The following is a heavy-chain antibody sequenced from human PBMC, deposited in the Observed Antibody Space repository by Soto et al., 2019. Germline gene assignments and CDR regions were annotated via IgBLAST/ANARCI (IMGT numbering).Heavy chain of an antibody. CDR1: GGSISSGGYY. D-gene: IGHD6-13*01. CDR3: ARDSLIAAAGTPNYYYYGMDV. J-gene: IGHJ6*02. V-gene: IGHV4-31*03. Sequence: SETLSLTCTVSGGSISSGGYYWSWIRQHPGKGLEWIGYIYYSGSTYYNPSLKSRVTISVDTSKNQFSLKLSSVTAADTAVYYCARDSLIAAAGTPNYYYYGMDVWGQGTTVTVSS. CDR2: IYYSGST.